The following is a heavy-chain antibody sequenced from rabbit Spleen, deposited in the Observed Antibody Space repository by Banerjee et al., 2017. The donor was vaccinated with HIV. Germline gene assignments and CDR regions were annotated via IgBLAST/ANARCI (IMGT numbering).Heavy chain of an antibody. CDR3: ARDLAGVIGWNFGW. V-gene: IGHV1S40*01. D-gene: IGHD4-1*01. J-gene: IGHJ6*01. Sequence: QSLEESGGDLVKPGASLTLTCKASGIDFSTYYYMCWVRQAPGKGLEWIGCIYIDSSETWYASWAKGRFTFSKTSSTTVTLQMTSLTAADTATYFCARDLAGVIGWNFGWWGPGTLVTVS. CDR1: GIDFSTYYY. CDR2: IYIDSSET.